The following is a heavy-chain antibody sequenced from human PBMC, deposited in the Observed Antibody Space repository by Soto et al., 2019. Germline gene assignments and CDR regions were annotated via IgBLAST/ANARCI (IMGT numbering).Heavy chain of an antibody. CDR3: ARDPGVGNNPAYYFDS. Sequence: PSETLSLTCTVSGGSISSDGSYWSWIRQHPGQALEWFGYISYTGNTYYSPSLRSRITLSVDTSKNQLSLKLTSVTAADTAVYYCARDPGVGNNPAYYFDSWGQGTLVTVSS. CDR2: ISYTGNT. V-gene: IGHV4-31*03. CDR1: GGSISSDGSY. D-gene: IGHD1-1*01. J-gene: IGHJ4*02.